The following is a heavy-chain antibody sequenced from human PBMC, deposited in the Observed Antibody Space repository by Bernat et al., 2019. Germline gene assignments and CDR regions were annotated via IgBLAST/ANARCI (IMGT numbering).Heavy chain of an antibody. Sequence: EVQLVETGGGLIQAGGSLRLSCAASGITVSSNYMTWVRQAPGKGLEWVSAIYSGGGTYYADSVKGRFTISRDNSKNTLYLQMNSLRVEDTAVYYCARFITGTTNWFDPWGQGTLVTVSS. V-gene: IGHV3-53*05. J-gene: IGHJ5*02. CDR3: ARFITGTTNWFDP. D-gene: IGHD1-7*01. CDR1: GITVSSNY. CDR2: IYSGGGT.